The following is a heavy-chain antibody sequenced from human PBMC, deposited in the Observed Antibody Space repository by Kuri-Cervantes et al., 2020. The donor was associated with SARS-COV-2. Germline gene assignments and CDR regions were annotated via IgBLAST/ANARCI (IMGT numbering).Heavy chain of an antibody. CDR3: ARYYDFWSGYPRFDP. D-gene: IGHD3-3*01. J-gene: IGHJ5*02. CDR1: GCSISSSSYY. Sequence: ESLKISCTVSGCSISSSSYYWGWIRQPPGKGLEWIGSIYYSGSTYYNPSLKSRVTISVDTSKNQSSLKLSSVTAADTAVYYCARYYDFWSGYPRFDPWGQGTLVTVSS. CDR2: IYYSGST. V-gene: IGHV4-39*01.